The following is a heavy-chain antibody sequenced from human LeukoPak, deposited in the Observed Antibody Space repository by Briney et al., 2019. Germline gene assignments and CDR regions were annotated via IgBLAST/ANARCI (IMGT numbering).Heavy chain of an antibody. V-gene: IGHV3-30*18. J-gene: IGHJ4*02. Sequence: GGSLRLSCAASGFTFSSYGMHWVRQAPGKGLEWVAVISYDGSNKYYADSVKGRFTISRDNSKNTLYLQMNSLRAEDTAVYYCAKGRSGVATMKDWGQGTLVTVSS. CDR3: AKGRSGVATMKD. D-gene: IGHD5-12*01. CDR1: GFTFSSYG. CDR2: ISYDGSNK.